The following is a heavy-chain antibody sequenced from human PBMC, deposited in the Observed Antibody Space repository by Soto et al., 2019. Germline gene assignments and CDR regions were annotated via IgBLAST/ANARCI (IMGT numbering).Heavy chain of an antibody. CDR2: IYYSGST. CDR1: GGSVSSGSYY. Sequence: SETLSLTCTVSGGSVSSGSYYWSWIRQPPGKGLEWIGYIYYSGSTNYNPSLKSRVTISVDTSKNQFSLKLSSVTAADTAVYYCARVLDCSSTSCYRFLVVAVAGRGYYFVYWGQGTLVTVSS. V-gene: IGHV4-61*01. D-gene: IGHD2-2*02. J-gene: IGHJ4*02. CDR3: ARVLDCSSTSCYRFLVVAVAGRGYYFVY.